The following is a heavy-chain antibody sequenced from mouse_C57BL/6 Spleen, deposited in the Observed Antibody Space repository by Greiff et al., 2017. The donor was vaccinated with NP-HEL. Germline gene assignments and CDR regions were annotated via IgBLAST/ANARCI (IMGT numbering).Heavy chain of an antibody. D-gene: IGHD1-1*01. CDR1: GFNIKDYY. CDR2: IDPEAGET. J-gene: IGHJ3*01. V-gene: IGHV14-2*01. Sequence: VQLQQSGAELVKPGASVKLSCTASGFNIKDYYMHWVKQRTEQGLEWIGRIDPEAGETKYAPEFQGKATITADTSSNTAYLQLSSLTSEDTAVYYCARYPSYYYGSSYPFAYWGQGTLVTVSA. CDR3: ARYPSYYYGSSYPFAY.